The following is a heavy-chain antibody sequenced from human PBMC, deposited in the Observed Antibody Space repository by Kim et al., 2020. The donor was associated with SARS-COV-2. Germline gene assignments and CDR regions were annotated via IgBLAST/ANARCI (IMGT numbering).Heavy chain of an antibody. CDR3: AKDPGQLERLEYYYYGMDV. Sequence: RFTISRDNSKNTLYLQMNSLRAEDTAVYYCAKDPGQLERLEYYYYGMDVWGQGTTVTVSS. J-gene: IGHJ6*02. V-gene: IGHV3-23*01. D-gene: IGHD1-1*01.